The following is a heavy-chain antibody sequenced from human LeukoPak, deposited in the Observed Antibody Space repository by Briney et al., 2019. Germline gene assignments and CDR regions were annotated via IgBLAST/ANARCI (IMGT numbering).Heavy chain of an antibody. Sequence: ASVKVSCKASGGTFSSYAISWVRQAPGQGVEWMGRIIPILGIANYAQKFQGRVTITADKSTSTAYMELSSLRSEDTAVYYCARDNGQWPATNNWFDPWGQGTLVTVSS. V-gene: IGHV1-69*04. D-gene: IGHD6-19*01. CDR3: ARDNGQWPATNNWFDP. CDR1: GGTFSSYA. CDR2: IIPILGIA. J-gene: IGHJ5*02.